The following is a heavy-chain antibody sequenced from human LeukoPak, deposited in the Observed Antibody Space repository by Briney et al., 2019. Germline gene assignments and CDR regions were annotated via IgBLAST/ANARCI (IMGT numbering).Heavy chain of an antibody. Sequence: GGSLRLSCAASGFTFDDYAMSGVRQAPGKGLEWVSGINWNGGSTGYADSVKCRFTISRDNAKNPLYLQMNSLRAEDTAVYHCARARMRSGSYYRLDYYYGMDVWGQGTTVTVSS. J-gene: IGHJ6*02. CDR2: INWNGGST. CDR1: GFTFDDYA. V-gene: IGHV3-20*01. CDR3: ARARMRSGSYYRLDYYYGMDV. D-gene: IGHD3-10*01.